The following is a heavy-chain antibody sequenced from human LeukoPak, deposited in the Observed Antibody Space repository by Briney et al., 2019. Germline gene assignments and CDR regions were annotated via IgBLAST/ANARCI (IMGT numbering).Heavy chain of an antibody. Sequence: ASVKVSCKTSGYTFTTYYMHWVRQAPGQGLEWMGIINPSGGTTNYAQKFQGRVTMTRDTSTTTLYMELSSLRSEDTAVYYCARCEREYSRGSYYYYGMDVWGQGTTVTVSS. CDR1: GYTFTTYY. V-gene: IGHV1-46*01. D-gene: IGHD6-13*01. J-gene: IGHJ6*02. CDR3: ARCEREYSRGSYYYYGMDV. CDR2: INPSGGTT.